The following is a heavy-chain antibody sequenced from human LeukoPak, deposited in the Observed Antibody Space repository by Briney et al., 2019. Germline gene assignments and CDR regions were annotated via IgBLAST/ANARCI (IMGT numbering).Heavy chain of an antibody. V-gene: IGHV3-23*01. Sequence: GGSLRLSCAASGFTFSSYAMSWVRQAPGKGLEWVSAISGSGGSTYYADSVKGRFTISRDNSKNTLYLQMNCLRAEDTAVYYCAKVYFFWDSRGDDIWGQGTMVTVSS. CDR2: ISGSGGST. CDR1: GFTFSSYA. CDR3: AKVYFFWDSRGDDI. J-gene: IGHJ3*02. D-gene: IGHD3-22*01.